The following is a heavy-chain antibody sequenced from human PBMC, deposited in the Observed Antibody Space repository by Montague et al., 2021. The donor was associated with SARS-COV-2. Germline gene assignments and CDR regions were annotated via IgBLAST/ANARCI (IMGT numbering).Heavy chain of an antibody. CDR3: ARDRRFLEWNPYYMDV. Sequence: SLRLSCAASGFTFSDYYLDWVRQAPGKGLEWVSSIGVSDTYIYYADSVKGRFTISRDNGKNSLCLQMNSLRAEDTAVYYCARDRRFLEWNPYYMDVWGKGTTVTVSS. D-gene: IGHD3-3*01. CDR2: IGVSDTYI. J-gene: IGHJ6*03. CDR1: GFTFSDYY. V-gene: IGHV3-69-1*01.